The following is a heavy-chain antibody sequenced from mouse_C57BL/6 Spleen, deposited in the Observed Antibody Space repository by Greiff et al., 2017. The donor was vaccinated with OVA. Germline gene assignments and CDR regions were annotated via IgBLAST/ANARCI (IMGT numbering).Heavy chain of an antibody. CDR3: ARDQDSSGYDAMDY. V-gene: IGHV5-4*01. CDR1: GFTFSSYA. Sequence: EVHLVESGGGLVKPGGSLKLSCAASGFTFSSYAMSWVRQTPEKRLEWVATISDGGSYTYYPDNVKGRFTISRDNAKNNLYLQMSHLKSEDTAMDYCARDQDSSGYDAMDYWGQGTSVTVSS. D-gene: IGHD3-2*02. J-gene: IGHJ4*01. CDR2: ISDGGSYT.